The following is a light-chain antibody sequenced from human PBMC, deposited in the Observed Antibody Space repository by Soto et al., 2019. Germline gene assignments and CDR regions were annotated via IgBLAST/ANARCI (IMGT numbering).Light chain of an antibody. V-gene: IGKV3-20*01. CDR3: QQYGGSPRT. CDR1: QSVSSSY. J-gene: IGKJ1*01. CDR2: GAS. Sequence: DIVLTQSPGTLSLSPGERATLSCRASQSVSSSYLAWYQQKPGQAPRLLIYGASSRATGIPDRFSGSGSETDFTLTISRLEPEDFAVYYCQQYGGSPRTFGQGTKVDIK.